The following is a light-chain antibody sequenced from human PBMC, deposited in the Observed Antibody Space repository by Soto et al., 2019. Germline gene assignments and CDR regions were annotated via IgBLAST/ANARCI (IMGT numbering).Light chain of an antibody. J-gene: IGKJ4*01. CDR3: QQFSSYPLT. CDR1: QTVRNNY. CDR2: DAS. V-gene: IGKV3-20*01. Sequence: EFVLTPSPGTPSLSAGERATLSCRASQTVRNNYLAWYQQKPGQAPRLLIYDASSRATGIPDRFSGGGSGTDFTLTISRLEPEDFAVYYCQQFSSYPLTFGGGTKVDIK.